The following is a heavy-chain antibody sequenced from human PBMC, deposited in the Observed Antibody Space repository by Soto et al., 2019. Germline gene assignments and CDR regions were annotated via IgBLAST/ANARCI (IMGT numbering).Heavy chain of an antibody. V-gene: IGHV1-18*01. Sequence: ASVKVSCKASGYTFTSYGSSWVRQAPGQGLEWMGWISAGNGNTKYSQKFQGRVTITKDTSASTAYMELSSLRSEDTAVYYCARARGAVAEQRIYYFDYWGQGTLVTVSS. CDR2: ISAGNGNT. D-gene: IGHD6-19*01. CDR3: ARARGAVAEQRIYYFDY. J-gene: IGHJ4*02. CDR1: GYTFTSYG.